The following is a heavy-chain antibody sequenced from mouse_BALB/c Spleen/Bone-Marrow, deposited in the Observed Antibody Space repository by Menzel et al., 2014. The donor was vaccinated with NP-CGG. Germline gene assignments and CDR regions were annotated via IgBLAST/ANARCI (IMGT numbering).Heavy chain of an antibody. CDR2: IWAGGST. Sequence: QVQLKQSGPGLVASSQSLSITCTVSGFSLTSYGVHWVRQPPGKGLEWLGVIWAGGSTSYISALMSRLTITKANSKNQVFLKMNSLQTDDTAIYYCARDLGYDPYYFDYWGQGTTLTVSS. J-gene: IGHJ2*01. D-gene: IGHD2-2*01. V-gene: IGHV2-9*02. CDR3: ARDLGYDPYYFDY. CDR1: GFSLTSYG.